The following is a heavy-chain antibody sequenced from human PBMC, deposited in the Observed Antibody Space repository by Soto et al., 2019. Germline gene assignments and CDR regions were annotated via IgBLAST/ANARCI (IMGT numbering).Heavy chain of an antibody. Sequence: ASVKVSCKGSGYTLTGYYIHWVRQAPGQGLEWMGWINPNSGGTNYAQKFQGRVTMTRATSISTLYMELSGLTSGDTAVYYCATVCSGGSCPLDSWGQGTLVTVSS. V-gene: IGHV1-2*02. CDR3: ATVCSGGSCPLDS. J-gene: IGHJ4*02. CDR1: GYTLTGYY. D-gene: IGHD2-15*01. CDR2: INPNSGGT.